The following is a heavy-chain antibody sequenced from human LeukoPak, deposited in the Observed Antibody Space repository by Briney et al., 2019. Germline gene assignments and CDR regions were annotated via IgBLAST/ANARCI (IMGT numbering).Heavy chain of an antibody. V-gene: IGHV4-39*07. Sequence: PSETLSLTCTVSGGSISTSNYYWGWIRQPPGKGLEWIGNIFYSGSTYYSPSLKSRVTISLDTSRNQFSLKLSSVTAADTAVYYCARDGYYYGSGSSPLDYWGQGTLVTVSS. CDR3: ARDGYYYGSGSSPLDY. CDR2: IFYSGST. CDR1: GGSISTSNYY. J-gene: IGHJ4*02. D-gene: IGHD3-10*01.